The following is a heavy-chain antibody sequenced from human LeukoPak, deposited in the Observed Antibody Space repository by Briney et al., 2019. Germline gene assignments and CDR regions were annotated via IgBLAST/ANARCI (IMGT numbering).Heavy chain of an antibody. J-gene: IGHJ4*02. V-gene: IGHV5-51*01. D-gene: IGHD2-2*01. CDR1: GYSFTSSW. CDR2: IYPGDSDT. CDR3: ARPGAGCTSISCYVAY. Sequence: GESLKISCKGSGYSFTSSWIGWVRQMPGKGLEWMGVIYPGDSDTRYSPSFQGQVTISADKSVTTAYLQWSGLKASDTAMYYCARPGAGCTSISCYVAYWGQGTLVTVSS.